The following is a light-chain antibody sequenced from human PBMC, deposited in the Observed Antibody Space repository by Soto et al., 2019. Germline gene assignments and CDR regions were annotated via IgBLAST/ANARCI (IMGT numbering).Light chain of an antibody. J-gene: IGLJ2*01. V-gene: IGLV2-8*01. CDR3: SSYGGSDNYVV. CDR2: EVT. CDR1: SSDVGGYNR. Sequence: QSALTQPASVTGSPGQSITISCTGTSSDVGGYNRVSWYQQYPGTAPKLMIFEVTKRPSGVPDRFSGSKSGNTASLTVSGLQAEDEADYFCSSYGGSDNYVVFGGGTKLTVL.